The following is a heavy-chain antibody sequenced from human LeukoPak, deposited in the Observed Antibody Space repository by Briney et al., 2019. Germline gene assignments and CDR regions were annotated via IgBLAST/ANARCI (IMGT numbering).Heavy chain of an antibody. J-gene: IGHJ6*03. CDR1: GFTFSSYT. Sequence: GGSLRLSCAASGFTFSSYTMNWVRQPPGKGLEWVSNIGTSSTTIYYADSVKGRYTISRDNAKNSLYLQMNSLRADDTAVYYCARFAAGGSYYYYMDVWGKGTTVTVSS. CDR2: IGTSSTTI. CDR3: ARFAAGGSYYYYMDV. V-gene: IGHV3-48*01. D-gene: IGHD6-25*01.